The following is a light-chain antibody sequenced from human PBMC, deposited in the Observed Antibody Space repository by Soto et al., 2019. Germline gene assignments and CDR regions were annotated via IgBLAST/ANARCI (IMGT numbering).Light chain of an antibody. Sequence: QSVLTQPPSVSGAPGQRVTSSCTGSSSNIGAGYDVHWYQQLPGTAPKLLIYGNSNRPSGVPDRFSGSKSGTSASLAITGLQDGDEADCYCQSYDSSLSGYVFGTGTKLPVL. CDR2: GNS. CDR1: SSNIGAGYD. CDR3: QSYDSSLSGYV. V-gene: IGLV1-40*01. J-gene: IGLJ1*01.